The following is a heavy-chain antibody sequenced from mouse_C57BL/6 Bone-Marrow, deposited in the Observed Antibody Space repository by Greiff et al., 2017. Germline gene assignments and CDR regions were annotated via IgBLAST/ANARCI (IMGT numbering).Heavy chain of an antibody. Sequence: VQLQQPGAELVRPGSSVKLSCKASGYTFTSYWMHWVKQRPIQGLEWIGNIDPSDSEPHYNQKFKDKATLTVDKSSSTAYMQLSSLTSEDSAVYYGAREGIYYDYYAMDYRGQGTSVTVSS. CDR1: GYTFTSYW. J-gene: IGHJ4*01. CDR3: AREGIYYDYYAMDY. V-gene: IGHV1-52*01. CDR2: IDPSDSEP. D-gene: IGHD2-1*01.